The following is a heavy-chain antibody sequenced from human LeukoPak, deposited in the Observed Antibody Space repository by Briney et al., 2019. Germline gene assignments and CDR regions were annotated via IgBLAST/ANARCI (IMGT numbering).Heavy chain of an antibody. Sequence: PGGSLRLSCATSGFTFSASAINWVRQASEKGLEWVGRIASKGKNYATEYAASVKGRFTISRDDSKNTAYLQMNSLKTEDTAVYYCSRSGGDGATGEWGQGTLVTVSS. V-gene: IGHV3-73*01. D-gene: IGHD1-26*01. CDR3: SRSGGDGATGE. CDR1: GFTFSASA. CDR2: IASKGKNYAT. J-gene: IGHJ4*02.